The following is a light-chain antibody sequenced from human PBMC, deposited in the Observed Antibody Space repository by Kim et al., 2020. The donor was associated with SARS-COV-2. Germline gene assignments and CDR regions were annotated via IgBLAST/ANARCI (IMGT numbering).Light chain of an antibody. CDR1: SLRNYF. Sequence: SSELTQDPAVSVAWGQTVRITCQGDSLRNYFASWYQQRPGQAPILVIYGKNSRPSGIPDRFSGSSSGSTASLTITGAQAEDEAGYYCNSRDSNGNHLVFGGGTQMNVL. J-gene: IGLJ2*01. CDR2: GKN. V-gene: IGLV3-19*01. CDR3: NSRDSNGNHLV.